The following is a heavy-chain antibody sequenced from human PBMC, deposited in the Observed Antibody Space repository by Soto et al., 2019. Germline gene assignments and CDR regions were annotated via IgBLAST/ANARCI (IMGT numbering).Heavy chain of an antibody. CDR3: ERSIGMPVVAFDI. CDR1: GFTFSSYS. CDR2: ISSSSSYI. J-gene: IGHJ3*02. V-gene: IGHV3-21*01. D-gene: IGHD2-21*01. Sequence: PGWSLRLSCAASGFTFSSYSMNWVRQAPGKGLEWVSSISSSSSYIYYADSVKGRFTISRDNAKNSLYLQMNSLRAEDTAVYYCERSIGMPVVAFDIWGQGTMVTVSS.